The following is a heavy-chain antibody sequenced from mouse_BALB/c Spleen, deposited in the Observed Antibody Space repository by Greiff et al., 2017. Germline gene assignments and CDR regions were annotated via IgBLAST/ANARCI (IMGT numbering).Heavy chain of an antibody. CDR3: TRSAYYRYDVGVYAMDY. CDR1: GYTFTSYW. CDR2: IYPSDSYT. V-gene: IGHV1-69*02. D-gene: IGHD2-14*01. Sequence: QVQLQQPGAELVRPGASVKLSCKASGYTFTSYWINWVKQRPGQGLEWIGNIYPSDSYTNYNQKFKDKATLTVDKSSSTAYMQLSSPTSEDSAVYYCTRSAYYRYDVGVYAMDYWGQGTSVTVSS. J-gene: IGHJ4*01.